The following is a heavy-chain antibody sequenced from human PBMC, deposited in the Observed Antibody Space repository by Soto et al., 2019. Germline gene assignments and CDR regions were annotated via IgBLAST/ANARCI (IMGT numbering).Heavy chain of an antibody. CDR3: VRGEGGWETY. V-gene: IGHV3-74*01. Sequence: GGSLRLSCAASGFTFDDYGMHWVRQAPGKGLVWVSRINSDGSSTTYADSVKGRFTISRDNAKNTLYLQMNSLRAEDTAVYYCVRGEGGWETYWGQGTLVTVSS. CDR1: GFTFDDYG. CDR2: INSDGSST. D-gene: IGHD6-19*01. J-gene: IGHJ4*02.